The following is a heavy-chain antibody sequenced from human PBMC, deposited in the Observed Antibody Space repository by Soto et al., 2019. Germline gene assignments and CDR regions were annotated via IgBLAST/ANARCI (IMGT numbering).Heavy chain of an antibody. CDR2: INHSGST. V-gene: IGHV4-34*01. Sequence: QVQLQQWGAGLLKPSETLSLTCAVYGGSFSGYYWSWIRQHPGKRLEWVGEINHSGSTNYNPSLPSRVILSVATSMNQFSLTLSSVTVADTAVYYCARVRAKAASGDYRVFDIWGEGTMVNVSS. CDR3: ARVRAKAASGDYRVFDI. CDR1: GGSFSGYY. J-gene: IGHJ3*02. D-gene: IGHD4-17*01.